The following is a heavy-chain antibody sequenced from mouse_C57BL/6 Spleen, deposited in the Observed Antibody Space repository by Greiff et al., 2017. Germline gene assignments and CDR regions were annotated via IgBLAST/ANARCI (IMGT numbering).Heavy chain of an antibody. CDR3: ARGWDSYYAMDY. D-gene: IGHD3-3*01. Sequence: EVKLVESGPGLVKPSQSLSLTCSVTGYSITSGYYWNWIRQFPGNKLEWMGYISYDGSNNYNPSLKNRISITRDTSKNQFFLKLNSVTTEDTATYYCARGWDSYYAMDYWGQGTSVTVSS. CDR1: GYSITSGYY. V-gene: IGHV3-6*01. J-gene: IGHJ4*01. CDR2: ISYDGSN.